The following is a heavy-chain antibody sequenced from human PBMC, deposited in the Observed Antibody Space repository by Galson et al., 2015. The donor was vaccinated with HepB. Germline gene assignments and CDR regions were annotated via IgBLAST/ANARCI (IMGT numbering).Heavy chain of an antibody. D-gene: IGHD5-18*01. J-gene: IGHJ4*02. CDR3: ARARYGSSPPDF. CDR1: GYTFMKYG. CDR2: ISGYNDNT. Sequence: QSGAEVKKPGASVKVSCKASGYTFMKYGVSWVRQAPGHGLEWVGWISGYNDNTNYAQNFQGRVTMTTDTSTSTAYMDLGSLRSDDTAVYYCARARYGSSPPDFWGQGTLVTVSS. V-gene: IGHV1-18*01.